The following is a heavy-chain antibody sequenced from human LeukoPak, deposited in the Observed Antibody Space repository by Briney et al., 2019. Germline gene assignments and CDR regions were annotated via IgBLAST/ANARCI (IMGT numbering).Heavy chain of an antibody. V-gene: IGHV3-15*01. J-gene: IGHJ4*02. CDR1: GFTFSKAW. Sequence: GGALRLAWAASGFTFSKAWMSWVRQAPGRGREWVGRIKREMDGWTADYAAPVKGRFTISRDDSKNTLYLQMNSLKTEDTAIYYCTTNEPDCSTINCYDSGVDFDYWAQGTLVTVSS. CDR3: TTNEPDCSTINCYDSGVDFDY. CDR2: IKREMDGWTA. D-gene: IGHD2-2*01.